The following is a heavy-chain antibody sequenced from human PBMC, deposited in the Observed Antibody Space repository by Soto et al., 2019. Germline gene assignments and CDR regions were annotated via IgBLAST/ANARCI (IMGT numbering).Heavy chain of an antibody. CDR2: IIPIFGTA. V-gene: IGHV1-69*01. CDR3: ARDIVVVVAATPGWFDP. D-gene: IGHD2-15*01. CDR1: GGTFSSYA. J-gene: IGHJ5*02. Sequence: QVQLVQSGAAVKKPGSSVKVSCKASGGTFSSYAISWVRQAPGQGLEWMGGIIPIFGTANYAQKFQGRVTITADESTSTAYMGLSSLRSEDTAVSYCARDIVVVVAATPGWFDPWGQGTLVTVSS.